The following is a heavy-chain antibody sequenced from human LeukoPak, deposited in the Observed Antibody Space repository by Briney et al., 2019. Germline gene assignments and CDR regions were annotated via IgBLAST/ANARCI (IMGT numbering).Heavy chain of an antibody. D-gene: IGHD2-21*01. Sequence: PGGSLRLSCAASGFAFSSYFMGWVRQAPGKGLQWLAHIKQDESEKYFVDSVKGRFTISRDNARNSLYLQMNSLRAEDTAVYYCARSLFSARRSPFDSWGQGTLVTVSS. V-gene: IGHV3-7*01. CDR2: IKQDESEK. J-gene: IGHJ4*02. CDR3: ARSLFSARRSPFDS. CDR1: GFAFSSYF.